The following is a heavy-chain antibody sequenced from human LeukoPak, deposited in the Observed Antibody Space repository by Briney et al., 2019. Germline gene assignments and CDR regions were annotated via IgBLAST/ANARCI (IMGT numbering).Heavy chain of an antibody. Sequence: GGSLRLSCVASGFTFSSYEMNWVRQAPGKGLEWVSYISSSGSNIYYADSVKGRFTISRDNAKNSLFLQMNSLRAEDTAVYYCARLYSSSSGRALDYWGQGTLVTVSS. V-gene: IGHV3-48*03. J-gene: IGHJ4*02. CDR2: ISSSGSNI. CDR1: GFTFSSYE. CDR3: ARLYSSSSGRALDY. D-gene: IGHD6-6*01.